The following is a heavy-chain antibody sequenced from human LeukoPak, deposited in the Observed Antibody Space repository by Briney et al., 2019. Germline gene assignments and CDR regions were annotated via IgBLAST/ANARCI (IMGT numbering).Heavy chain of an antibody. J-gene: IGHJ5*02. CDR3: ARDFRARITIFGVVPSWFDP. CDR1: GGSISSSSYY. D-gene: IGHD3-3*01. CDR2: IYYSGST. V-gene: IGHV4-39*07. Sequence: PSETLSLTCTVSGGSISSSSYYWGWIRQPPGKGLEWVGSIYYSGSTYYNPSLKSRVTISVDTSKNQFSLKLSSVTAADTAVYYCARDFRARITIFGVVPSWFDPWGQGTLVTVSS.